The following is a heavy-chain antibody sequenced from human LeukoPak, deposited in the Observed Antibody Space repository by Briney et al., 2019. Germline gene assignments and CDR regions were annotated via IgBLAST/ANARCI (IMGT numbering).Heavy chain of an antibody. V-gene: IGHV3-20*04. CDR2: MNWNGGSI. Sequence: PGGSLRLSCTASGFIFADYGMSWVRQAPGKGLEWVAGMNWNGGSIGYADSVRGRFTISRDNAKNSLYLQMNSLRADDTAVYYCAKDTPLCYFDYWGQGTLVTVSS. CDR1: GFIFADYG. CDR3: AKDTPLCYFDY. J-gene: IGHJ4*02. D-gene: IGHD3-16*01.